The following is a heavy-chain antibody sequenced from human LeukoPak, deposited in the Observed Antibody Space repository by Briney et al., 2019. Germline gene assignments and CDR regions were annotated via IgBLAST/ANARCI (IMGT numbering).Heavy chain of an antibody. CDR2: LYPGVST. CDR3: ARLKFYDSTGYTPGHYMDV. CDR1: GCPIYSYY. Sequence: SETLSLTCTVSGCPIYSYYWSWLRQTAGKGLEWIGRLYPGVSTDYNPPLKSRVTMSVDTSKNQFVLKLGAVTAADTAVYYCARLKFYDSTGYTPGHYMDVWGKGTTVTVSS. J-gene: IGHJ6*03. D-gene: IGHD3-22*01. V-gene: IGHV4-4*07.